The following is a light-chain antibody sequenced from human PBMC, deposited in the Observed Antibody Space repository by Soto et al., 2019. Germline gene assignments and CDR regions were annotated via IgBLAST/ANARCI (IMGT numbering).Light chain of an antibody. CDR3: QQHGSSPFT. CDR1: QSVGSNY. CDR2: GAS. J-gene: IGKJ3*01. Sequence: EIVLTQSPGTLSLSPGARATLSCRASQSVGSNYLAWYQQKPGQATRLLIYGASNRATGIPDRFSASGSGTDFTLTISRLKPEDFAVYYCQQHGSSPFTFGPGTKVDI. V-gene: IGKV3-20*01.